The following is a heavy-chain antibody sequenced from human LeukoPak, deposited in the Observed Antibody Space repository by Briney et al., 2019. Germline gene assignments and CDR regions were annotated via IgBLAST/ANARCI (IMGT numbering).Heavy chain of an antibody. D-gene: IGHD2-2*01. CDR1: GYTFTSYD. J-gene: IGHJ5*02. CDR3: ARARYCSSTSCYPRWFDP. V-gene: IGHV1-8*03. Sequence: GASVKVSCKASGYTFTSYDINWLRQATGQGLEWMGWMNPNSGNTGYAQKFQGRVTITRNTSISTAYMELRSLRSEDTAVYYCARARYCSSTSCYPRWFDPWGQGTLVTVSS. CDR2: MNPNSGNT.